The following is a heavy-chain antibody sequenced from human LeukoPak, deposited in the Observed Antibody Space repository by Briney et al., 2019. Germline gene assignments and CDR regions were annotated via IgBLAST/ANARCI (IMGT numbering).Heavy chain of an antibody. D-gene: IGHD6-13*01. CDR2: IYYSGST. CDR1: GGSISSYY. J-gene: IGHJ6*02. CDR3: ARRAGYSSSWCNYYYYGMGV. V-gene: IGHV4-59*08. Sequence: SETLSLTCTVSGGSISSYYWSWIRQPPGKGLEWIGYIYYSGSTNYNPSLKSRVTISVDTSKNQFSLKLSSVTAADTAVYYCARRAGYSSSWCNYYYYGMGVWGQGTTVTVSS.